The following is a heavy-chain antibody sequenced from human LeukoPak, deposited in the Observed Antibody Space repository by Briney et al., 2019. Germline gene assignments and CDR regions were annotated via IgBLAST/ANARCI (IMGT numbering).Heavy chain of an antibody. D-gene: IGHD3-10*01. Sequence: SETLSLTCTVSGGSISSSSYYWGWIRQPPGKGLEWIGSIYYSGSTYYNPSLKSRVTISVDTSKNQFSLKLSSVTAADTAVYYCARGNSHYYNGFDVWGQGTMVTVSS. V-gene: IGHV4-39*01. CDR2: IYYSGST. CDR3: ARGNSHYYNGFDV. J-gene: IGHJ3*01. CDR1: GGSISSSSYY.